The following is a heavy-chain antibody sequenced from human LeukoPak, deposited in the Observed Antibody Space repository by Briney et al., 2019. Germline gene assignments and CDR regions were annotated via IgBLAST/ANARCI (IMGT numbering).Heavy chain of an antibody. Sequence: GGSLRLSCAASGFTFSSYSMNWVRQAPGKGLEWVSSITSSSSYIYYADSVKGRFTISRDNAKNSLYLQMNSLRAEDTAVYYCAKDTNDYGDYNDAFDIWGQGTMVTVSS. J-gene: IGHJ3*02. CDR1: GFTFSSYS. D-gene: IGHD4-17*01. CDR2: ITSSSSYI. V-gene: IGHV3-21*04. CDR3: AKDTNDYGDYNDAFDI.